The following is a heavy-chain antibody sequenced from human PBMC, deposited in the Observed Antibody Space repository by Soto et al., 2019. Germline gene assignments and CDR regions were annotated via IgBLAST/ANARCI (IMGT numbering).Heavy chain of an antibody. J-gene: IGHJ6*02. CDR2: IIPMFETV. CDR3: ARGLRTGNYGMDV. Sequence: SVKVSCKASGGTFDNYAVSWVRQAPGQGLEWMGGIIPMFETVNYAQRFQGRLTIAADESTSTAYMELTSLTSADTAIYFCARGLRTGNYGMDVWGQGTAVTVSS. CDR1: GGTFDNYA. V-gene: IGHV1-69*13. D-gene: IGHD2-15*01.